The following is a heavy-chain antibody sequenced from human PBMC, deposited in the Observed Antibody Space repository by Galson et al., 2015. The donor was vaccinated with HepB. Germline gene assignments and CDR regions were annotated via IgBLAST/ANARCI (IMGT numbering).Heavy chain of an antibody. CDR3: ARDNKTPGYVGGPAGYFDL. D-gene: IGHD4-23*01. CDR2: IYSGGST. CDR1: GFTVSSNY. V-gene: IGHV3-66*01. Sequence: SLRLSCAASGFTVSSNYMSWVRQAPGKGLEWVSVIYSGGSTYYADSVKGRFTISRDNSKNTLYLQMNSLRAEDTAVYYCARDNKTPGYVGGPAGYFDLWGRGTLVTVSS. J-gene: IGHJ2*01.